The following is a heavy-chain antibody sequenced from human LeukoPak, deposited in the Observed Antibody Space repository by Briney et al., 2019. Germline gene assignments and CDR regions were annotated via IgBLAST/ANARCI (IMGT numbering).Heavy chain of an antibody. CDR1: GYSISSSYY. J-gene: IGHJ6*03. V-gene: IGHV4-61*01. CDR2: IYYSGST. Sequence: TSETLSLTXTISGYSISSSYYWSWIREPPGKGLERIGYIYYSGSTNYNPSLKSRVTISVDTSKNQFSLKLSSVTAADTAVYYCASINYYYYYMDVWGKGTTVTASS. CDR3: ASINYYYYYMDV.